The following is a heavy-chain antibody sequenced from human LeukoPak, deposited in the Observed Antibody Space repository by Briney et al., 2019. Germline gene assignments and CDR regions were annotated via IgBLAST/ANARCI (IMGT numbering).Heavy chain of an antibody. D-gene: IGHD3-22*01. J-gene: IGHJ4*02. V-gene: IGHV3-7*01. CDR1: GFSFSSYW. Sequence: PGGSLRLSCAASGFSFSSYWMSWVRQAPGKELEWVGNIKEDGSEKYYVDAVKGRFTISRDNAKNSLYLQMNSLRAEDTAVYYCARPAYPRHDSSGYYLEWGQGTLVTVSS. CDR2: IKEDGSEK. CDR3: ARPAYPRHDSSGYYLE.